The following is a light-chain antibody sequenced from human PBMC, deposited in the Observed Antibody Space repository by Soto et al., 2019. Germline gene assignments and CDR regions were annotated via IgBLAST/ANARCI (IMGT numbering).Light chain of an antibody. Sequence: VVLTQSPGTLSLSPWERATLSCRASQSVGSNYLAWYQQKPGQAPRLLIYGASSRATGIPDRFSGSGSGTDFTLTISSLQSEDFAVYYCQQYNNWPTFGQGTKVDIK. V-gene: IGKV3-20*01. CDR3: QQYNNWPT. CDR1: QSVGSNY. J-gene: IGKJ1*01. CDR2: GAS.